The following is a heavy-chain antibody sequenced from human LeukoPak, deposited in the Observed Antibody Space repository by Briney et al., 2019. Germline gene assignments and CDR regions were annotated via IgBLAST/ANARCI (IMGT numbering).Heavy chain of an antibody. CDR2: FYYSGST. Sequence: PSETLSLTCTVSGGSISSYYWSWIRQPPGKGLEWIGYFYYSGSTNYNPSLKSRVTISVDTSKNQFSLKLSSVTAADTAVYYCARTITIFGALGYFDYWGQGTLVTVSS. J-gene: IGHJ4*02. CDR1: GGSISSYY. D-gene: IGHD3-3*01. CDR3: ARTITIFGALGYFDY. V-gene: IGHV4-59*12.